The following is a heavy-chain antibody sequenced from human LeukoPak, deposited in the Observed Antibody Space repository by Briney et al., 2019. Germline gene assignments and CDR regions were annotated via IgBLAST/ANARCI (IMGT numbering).Heavy chain of an antibody. J-gene: IGHJ4*02. CDR2: INHSGST. V-gene: IGHV4-34*01. D-gene: IGHD3-22*01. CDR3: ARGHGYSLVFTYYYDSSGYHPSYYFDY. CDR1: GGSISSGGYS. Sequence: PSETLSLTCAVSGGSISSGGYSWSWIRQPPGKGLEWIGEINHSGSTNYNPSLKSRVTISVDTSKNQFSLKLSSVTAADTAVYYCARGHGYSLVFTYYYDSSGYHPSYYFDYWGQGTLVTVSS.